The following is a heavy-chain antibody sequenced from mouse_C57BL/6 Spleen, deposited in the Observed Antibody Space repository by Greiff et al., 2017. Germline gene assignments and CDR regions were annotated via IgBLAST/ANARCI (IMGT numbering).Heavy chain of an antibody. V-gene: IGHV1-74*01. D-gene: IGHD1-1*01. CDR3: AISDYDGRSDWYFDV. CDR1: GYTFPSSW. CDR2: IHPSDSDT. J-gene: IGHJ1*03. Sequence: QVQLQQPGAELVKPGASVKVSCQASGYTFPSSWMHWVKQRPGQGLEWIGRIHPSDSDTNYNPKFQGKATLTVDKSSTTASMQLSSLTSEVSAVSNCAISDYDGRSDWYFDVWGTGTTVTVSS.